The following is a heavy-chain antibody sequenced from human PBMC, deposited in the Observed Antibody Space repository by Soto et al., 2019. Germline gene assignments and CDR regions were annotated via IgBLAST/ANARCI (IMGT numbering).Heavy chain of an antibody. Sequence: EVQLLESGGGLVQPGKSLRLSCAASGFTFSSYAMNWVRQAPGKGLEWVSVISGSGGNTNYADSVKGRFTISRDNSKNTVFLQMNSLRAEATAVYYCATESFDYWGQGTLVTVSS. CDR1: GFTFSSYA. CDR3: ATESFDY. J-gene: IGHJ4*02. V-gene: IGHV3-23*01. CDR2: ISGSGGNT.